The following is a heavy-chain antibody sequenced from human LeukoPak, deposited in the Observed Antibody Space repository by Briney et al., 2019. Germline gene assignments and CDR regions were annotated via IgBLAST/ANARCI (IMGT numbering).Heavy chain of an antibody. CDR1: GYTFTSYD. J-gene: IGHJ3*02. CDR3: AIGRQQLKDAFDI. CDR2: MNPNSGNT. V-gene: IGHV1-8*01. Sequence: ASVKVSCKASGYTFTSYDINWVRQATGQGLEWMGWMNPNSGNTGYAQKFQGRVTMTRNTSISTAYMELSSLRSEDTAVYYCAIGRQQLKDAFDIWGQGKMVTVSS. D-gene: IGHD6-13*01.